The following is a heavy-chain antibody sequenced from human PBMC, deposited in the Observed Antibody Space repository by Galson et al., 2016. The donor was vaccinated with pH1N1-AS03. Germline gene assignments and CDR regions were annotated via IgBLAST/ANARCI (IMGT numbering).Heavy chain of an antibody. V-gene: IGHV4-59*01. CDR1: GGSITINY. CDR3: ARLYDVWSGYPSFDY. J-gene: IGHJ4*02. Sequence: SETLSLTCTVSGGSITINYWVWIRQPPGKGLEWIGYISYGGFTNYNPSLKSRVTISVDTSKNQFSLKLSSVTASDTAVYFCARLYDVWSGYPSFDYWGQGTLVTVSS. CDR2: ISYGGFT. D-gene: IGHD3-3*01.